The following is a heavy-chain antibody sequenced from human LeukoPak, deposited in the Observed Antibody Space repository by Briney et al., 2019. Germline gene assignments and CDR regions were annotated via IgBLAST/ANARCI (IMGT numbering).Heavy chain of an antibody. Sequence: GGSLRLSCVASGFTFSKYWMSWIRQAPGKGLERAANIKQDGSEKYYVDSVKGRFTISRDNAKNSLYLQMNSLRAEDTAVYYCARINGAEFYMDVWGKGTTVIVSS. D-gene: IGHD2-8*01. V-gene: IGHV3-7*01. CDR3: ARINGAEFYMDV. CDR2: IKQDGSEK. CDR1: GFTFSKYW. J-gene: IGHJ6*03.